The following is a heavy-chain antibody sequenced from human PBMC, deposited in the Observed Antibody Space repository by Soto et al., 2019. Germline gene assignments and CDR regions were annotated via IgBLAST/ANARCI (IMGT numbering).Heavy chain of an antibody. Sequence: PSETLSLTCTVSGGSISSYYWSWIRQPPGKGLEWIGYIYYSGSTNYNPSLKSRVTISVDTSKNQFSLKLSSVTAADTAVYYCARDLVVSSGWDGFDYWGQGTLVTVSS. D-gene: IGHD6-19*01. CDR3: ARDLVVSSGWDGFDY. J-gene: IGHJ4*02. V-gene: IGHV4-59*01. CDR1: GGSISSYY. CDR2: IYYSGST.